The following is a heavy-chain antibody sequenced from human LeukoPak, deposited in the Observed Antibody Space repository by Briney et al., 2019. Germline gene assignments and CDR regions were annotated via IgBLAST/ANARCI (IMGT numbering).Heavy chain of an antibody. V-gene: IGHV3-30*03. CDR3: ARDEFDGYNLGPSIY. D-gene: IGHD5-24*01. CDR2: ISYDARHE. J-gene: IGHJ4*02. CDR1: GFPFRDHA. Sequence: GGSLRLSCEASGFPFRDHAMHWVRQAPGKGLEWVAVISYDARHENYADSVKGRFTVSRDDSRSTLYLQMNSLETDDTAVYFCARDEFDGYNLGPSIYWGQGTLVTVSS.